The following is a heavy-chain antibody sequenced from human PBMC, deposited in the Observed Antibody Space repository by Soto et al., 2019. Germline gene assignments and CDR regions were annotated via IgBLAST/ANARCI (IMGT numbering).Heavy chain of an antibody. CDR1: GGSISSYY. J-gene: IGHJ4*02. Sequence: SETLSLTCTVSGGSISSYYWSWIRQPPGKGLEWIGYIYYSGSTNYNPSLKSRVTISVDTSKNQFSLKLSSVTAADTAVYYCARVPNTVTTAVWGQGTLVTVSS. V-gene: IGHV4-59*01. CDR3: ARVPNTVTTAV. CDR2: IYYSGST. D-gene: IGHD4-17*01.